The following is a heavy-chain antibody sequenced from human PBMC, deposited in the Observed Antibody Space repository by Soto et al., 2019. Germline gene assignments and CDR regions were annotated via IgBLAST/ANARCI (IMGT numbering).Heavy chain of an antibody. Sequence: SEPLSLTCTVTGGSLSSYYCSWIRQTPGKGLEWIGYIYYSGSTYYNPSLRSRVTISVDTSKNQFSLKLCSVTAADTSLYYCARWGYCSGGSCYFDYWGQGTLVTVSS. CDR3: ARWGYCSGGSCYFDY. V-gene: IGHV4-59*01. CDR2: IYYSGST. J-gene: IGHJ4*02. CDR1: GGSLSSYY. D-gene: IGHD2-15*01.